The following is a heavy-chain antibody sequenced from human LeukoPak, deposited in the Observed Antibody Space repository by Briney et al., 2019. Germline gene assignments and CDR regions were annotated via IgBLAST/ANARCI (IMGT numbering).Heavy chain of an antibody. D-gene: IGHD5-12*01. V-gene: IGHV3-23*01. CDR3: AKDLVYSGLGTGQDY. J-gene: IGHJ4*02. CDR1: GFTFSSHA. Sequence: PGGSLRLSCAASGFTFSSHAMSWVRQAPGKGLEWVSAISGSGGSTYYADSVKGRFTISRDNSKNTLYLQMNSLRAEDTAVYYCAKDLVYSGLGTGQDYWGQGTLVTVSS. CDR2: ISGSGGST.